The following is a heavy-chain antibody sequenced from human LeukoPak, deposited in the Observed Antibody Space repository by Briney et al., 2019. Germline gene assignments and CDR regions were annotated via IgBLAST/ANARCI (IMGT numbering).Heavy chain of an antibody. CDR3: ARDSSSWAIDY. V-gene: IGHV4-59*12. CDR2: IYYSGST. J-gene: IGHJ4*02. D-gene: IGHD6-13*01. Sequence: PSETLSLTCTVSGGSISSYYWSWIRQPPGKGLEWIGYIYYSGSTNYNPSLKSRVTMSVDTSKNQFSLKLSSVTAADTAVYYCARDSSSWAIDYWGQGTLVTVSS. CDR1: GGSISSYY.